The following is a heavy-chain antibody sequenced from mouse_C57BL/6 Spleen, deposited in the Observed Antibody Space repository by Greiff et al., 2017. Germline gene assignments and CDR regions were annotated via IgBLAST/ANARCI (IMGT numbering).Heavy chain of an antibody. CDR1: GYSITSGYY. CDR3: ARDHSSSYYFDY. D-gene: IGHD1-1*01. V-gene: IGHV3-6*01. J-gene: IGHJ2*01. CDR2: ISYDGSN. Sequence: EVKLMESGPGLVKPSQSLSLTCSVTGYSITSGYYWNWIRQFPGNKLEWMGYISYDGSNNYNPSLKNRISITRDTSKNQFFLKLNSVTTEDTATYYCARDHSSSYYFDYWGQGTTLTVSS.